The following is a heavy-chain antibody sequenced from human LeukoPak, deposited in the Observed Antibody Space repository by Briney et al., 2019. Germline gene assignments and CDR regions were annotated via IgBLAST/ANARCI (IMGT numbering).Heavy chain of an antibody. CDR3: AKDLDDILSGYWGMDV. Sequence: GGSLRLSCAASGFTFSRDWMHWVRQAPGKGLEWVSTSGTGSRIYYADSVKGRFIISRDNSKNTFYLQMNSLRAEDTALYHCAKDLDDILSGYWGMDVWGQGTTVTVSS. V-gene: IGHV3-23*01. CDR1: GFTFSRDW. J-gene: IGHJ6*02. CDR2: SGTGSRI. D-gene: IGHD3-9*01.